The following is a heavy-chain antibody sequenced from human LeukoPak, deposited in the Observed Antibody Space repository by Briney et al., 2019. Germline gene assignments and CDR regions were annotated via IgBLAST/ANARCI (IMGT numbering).Heavy chain of an antibody. D-gene: IGHD4-23*01. CDR2: ISAYNGNT. Sequence: ASVEVSCKASGYTFTSYGISWVRQAPGQGLEWMGWISAYNGNTDYAQKLQGRVTMTTDTSTSTAYMELRSLRSDDTAVYYCARLDYGGNSVDYWGQGTLVTVSS. CDR1: GYTFTSYG. CDR3: ARLDYGGNSVDY. J-gene: IGHJ4*02. V-gene: IGHV1-18*01.